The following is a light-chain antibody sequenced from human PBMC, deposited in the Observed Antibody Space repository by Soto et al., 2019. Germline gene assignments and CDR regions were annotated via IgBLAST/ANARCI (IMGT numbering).Light chain of an antibody. CDR1: QSISSW. J-gene: IGKJ1*01. CDR3: QQYSVYRT. V-gene: IGKV1-5*03. Sequence: DIQMTQSPSTLSASVGDRVTITCRASQSISSWLAWYQQKPGKAPKILIYRASTLESGVPSRFSGSGSGTEFTLTISSLQPDDFATYYCQQYSVYRTFGQGTKVDIK. CDR2: RAS.